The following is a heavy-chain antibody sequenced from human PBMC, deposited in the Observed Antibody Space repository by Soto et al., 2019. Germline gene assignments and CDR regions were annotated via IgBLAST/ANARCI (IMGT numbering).Heavy chain of an antibody. D-gene: IGHD3-16*02. CDR1: GFTFSSFA. Sequence: EVQLVESAGGLVQPGGSLRLSCVASGFTFSSFAMSWVRQAPGKGLEWVSTLSGSGGDTYYADSVNGRFTISRDKSKNTLYLQMDRLRVEDTAVYYCAKRGGYDYVWKSYRPDYWGQGTLVSVSS. CDR3: AKRGGYDYVWKSYRPDY. V-gene: IGHV3-23*04. J-gene: IGHJ4*02. CDR2: LSGSGGDT.